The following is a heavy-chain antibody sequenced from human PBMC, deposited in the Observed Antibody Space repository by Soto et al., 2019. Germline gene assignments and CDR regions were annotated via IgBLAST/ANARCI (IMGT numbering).Heavy chain of an antibody. CDR2: IYYSGST. V-gene: IGHV4-59*01. Sequence: TLSLTCTVSGGSISSYYWSWIRQPPGKGLEWIGYIYYSGSTNYNPSLKSRITISVDTSKNQFSLNLSSVTAADTAVYYCARVWGGAFDFWGQGTMVTVSS. J-gene: IGHJ3*01. D-gene: IGHD3-10*01. CDR3: ARVWGGAFDF. CDR1: GGSISSYY.